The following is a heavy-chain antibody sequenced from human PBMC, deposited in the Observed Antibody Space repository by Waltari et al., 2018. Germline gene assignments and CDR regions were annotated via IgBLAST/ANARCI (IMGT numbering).Heavy chain of an antibody. CDR3: ARGGSSWYGDAFDI. Sequence: QVQLQESGPGLVKPSETLSLTCTVSGGSISSYYWRWIRQPPGKGLEWIGYIYYSGSTNYNPSLKSRVTISVDTSKNQFSLKLSSVTAADTAVYYCARGGSSWYGDAFDIWGQGTMVTVSS. J-gene: IGHJ3*02. D-gene: IGHD6-13*01. CDR2: IYYSGST. V-gene: IGHV4-59*01. CDR1: GGSISSYY.